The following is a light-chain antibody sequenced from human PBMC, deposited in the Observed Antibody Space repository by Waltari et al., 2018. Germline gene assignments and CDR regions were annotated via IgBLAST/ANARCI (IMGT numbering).Light chain of an antibody. V-gene: IGLV3-10*01. CDR2: EDT. CDR3: YSTDSSGNLRV. CDR1: ALPTKS. J-gene: IGLJ3*02. Sequence: SYELTQPPSVSVSPGQTTRITCSGDALPTKSACCYQQKSGQAPVLVIYEDTKRPSGIPERFSGSSSGTMATLTISGSQVDDEADYYCYSTDSSGNLRVFGGGTKLTVL.